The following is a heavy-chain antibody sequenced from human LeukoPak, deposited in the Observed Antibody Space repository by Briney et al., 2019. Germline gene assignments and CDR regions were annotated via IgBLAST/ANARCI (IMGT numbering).Heavy chain of an antibody. J-gene: IGHJ5*02. CDR1: GFTFDDYG. CDR3: AREPYGDYVDNWFDP. D-gene: IGHD4-17*01. V-gene: IGHV3-20*01. CDR2: INWNGGST. Sequence: GGSLRLSCAASGFTFDDYGMSWVRQAPGKGLEWVSGINWNGGSTGYADSVKGRFTISRDNAKNSLYLQMNSLRAEDTALYHCAREPYGDYVDNWFDPWGQGTLVTVSS.